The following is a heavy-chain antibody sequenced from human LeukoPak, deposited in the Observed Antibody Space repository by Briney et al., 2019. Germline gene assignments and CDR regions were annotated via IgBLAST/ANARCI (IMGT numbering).Heavy chain of an antibody. CDR2: INHSGST. CDR3: ARRREYSSGWYVTGKRYIDY. Sequence: GSLRLSCAASGFTFSSYSMNWVRQPPGKGLEWIGEINHSGSTNYNPSLKSRVTISVDTSKNQFSLKLSSVTAADTAVYYCARRREYSSGWYVTGKRYIDYWGQGTLVTVSS. D-gene: IGHD6-19*01. CDR1: GFTFSSYS. J-gene: IGHJ4*02. V-gene: IGHV4-34*01.